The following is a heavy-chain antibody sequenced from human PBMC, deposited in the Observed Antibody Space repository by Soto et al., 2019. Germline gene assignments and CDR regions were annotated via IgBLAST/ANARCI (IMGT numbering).Heavy chain of an antibody. D-gene: IGHD3-10*01. Sequence: EVQLVESGGGLVQPGGSLRLSCAGSALTASKNYMSWVRQPPGKGLEWVSVIYSGGTTYYEDSVKDRFSISRDNSKSTLYLQMDNLRAGDTAVYYCARGGSGSDWDYYGMDVWGQGTTFTVSS. J-gene: IGHJ6*02. CDR2: IYSGGTT. CDR3: ARGGSGSDWDYYGMDV. CDR1: ALTASKNY. V-gene: IGHV3-66*01.